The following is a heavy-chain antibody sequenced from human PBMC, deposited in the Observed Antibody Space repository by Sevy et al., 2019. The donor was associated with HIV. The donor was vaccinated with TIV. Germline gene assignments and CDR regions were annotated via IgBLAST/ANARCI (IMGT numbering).Heavy chain of an antibody. V-gene: IGHV4-61*02. CDR2: VHNTGSA. CDR3: ARHVGDYVFRYFDL. Sequence: SETLSLTCTVSGGSVTRGQFYWSWIRQPAGKGLEWIGRVHNTGSATYNPSLRNRVGMSIDTSKNQFSLVLSSVTAADTAVYYCARHVGDYVFRYFDLLGRGTVVTVSS. J-gene: IGHJ2*01. CDR1: GGSVTRGQFY. D-gene: IGHD4-17*01.